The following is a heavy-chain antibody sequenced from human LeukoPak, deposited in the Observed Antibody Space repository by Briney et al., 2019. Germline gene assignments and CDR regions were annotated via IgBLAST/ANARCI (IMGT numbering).Heavy chain of an antibody. CDR2: ISSNGGST. CDR3: ARDQYSGSYYFDY. V-gene: IGHV3-64*01. CDR1: GFTFSSYA. J-gene: IGHJ4*02. Sequence: PGGSLRLSCAASGFTFSSYAMHWVRQAPGKGLEYVSAISSNGGSTYYANSVKGRFTISRDNSKNTLYLQMNNLRADDTAVYYCARDQYSGSYYFDYWGQGTLVTVSS. D-gene: IGHD1-26*01.